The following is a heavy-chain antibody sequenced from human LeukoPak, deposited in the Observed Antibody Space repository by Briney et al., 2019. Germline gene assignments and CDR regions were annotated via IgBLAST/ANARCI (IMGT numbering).Heavy chain of an antibody. D-gene: IGHD3-10*01. CDR2: IYHSGNT. J-gene: IGHJ6*04. CDR3: VRDHGYMIRGAPVGYFGMDV. Sequence: PSETLSLTCAVSGGSISSNNWWSWVRQPPGKGLEWIGEIYHSGNTNYNPSLKSRVSISVDKSKNQFSLKVSSVTAADTAVYYCVRDHGYMIRGAPVGYFGMDVWGKGTTVTVSS. V-gene: IGHV4-4*02. CDR1: GGSISSNNW.